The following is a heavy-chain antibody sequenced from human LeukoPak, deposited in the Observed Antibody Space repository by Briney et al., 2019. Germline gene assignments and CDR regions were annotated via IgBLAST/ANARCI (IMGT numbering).Heavy chain of an antibody. CDR2: ISGSGGST. Sequence: GGSLRLSCAASAFTFSSYSMNWVRQAPGKGLEWVSAISGSGGSTYYADSVKGRFTISRDNSKNTLYLQMNSLRAEDTAVYYCAKDRCSGGSCYYFDYWGQGTLVTVSS. J-gene: IGHJ4*02. V-gene: IGHV3-23*01. CDR1: AFTFSSYS. D-gene: IGHD2-15*01. CDR3: AKDRCSGGSCYYFDY.